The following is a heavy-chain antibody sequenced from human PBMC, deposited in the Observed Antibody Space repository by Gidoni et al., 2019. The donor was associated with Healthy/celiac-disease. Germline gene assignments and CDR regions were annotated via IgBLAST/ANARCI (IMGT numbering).Heavy chain of an antibody. V-gene: IGHV4-39*01. D-gene: IGHD6-13*01. Sequence: STYYNPSLKSRVTISVDTSKNQFSLKLSSVTAADTAVYYCARLGSSWYHTFDYWGQGTLVTVSS. CDR3: ARLGSSWYHTFDY. J-gene: IGHJ4*02. CDR2: ST.